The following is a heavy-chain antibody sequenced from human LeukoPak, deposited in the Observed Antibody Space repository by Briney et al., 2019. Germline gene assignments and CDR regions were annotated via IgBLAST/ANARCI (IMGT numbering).Heavy chain of an antibody. CDR1: GGSISSYY. CDR2: IYYSGST. J-gene: IGHJ4*02. V-gene: IGHV4-59*01. Sequence: SGTLSLTCTVSGGSISSYYWSWIRQPPGKGLEWIGYIYYSGSTNYNPSLKSRVTISVDTSKNQFSLKLSSVTAADTAVYYCARGNLYYFDYWGQGTLVTVSS. CDR3: ARGNLYYFDY.